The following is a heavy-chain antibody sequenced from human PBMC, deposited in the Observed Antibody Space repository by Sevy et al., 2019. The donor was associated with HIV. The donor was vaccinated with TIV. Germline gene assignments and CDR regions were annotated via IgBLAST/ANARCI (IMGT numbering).Heavy chain of an antibody. CDR1: GASINSDH. V-gene: IGHV4-59*08. CDR3: ARRNDFDI. J-gene: IGHJ3*02. CDR2: VYYTGGT. Sequence: SETLSLTCTVSGASINSDHWNWIRQPPGKGLEWIGYVYYTGGTNYNPSLKNRVTISVDRTKNQFSLKLTSVTAADTGVYYCARRNDFDIWGQGTMVTVSS.